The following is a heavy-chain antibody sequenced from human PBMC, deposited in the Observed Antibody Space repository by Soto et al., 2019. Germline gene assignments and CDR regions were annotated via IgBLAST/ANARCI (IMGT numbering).Heavy chain of an antibody. CDR1: GFTFSSYA. V-gene: IGHV3-23*01. CDR3: AREGDITAAFDY. J-gene: IGHJ4*02. D-gene: IGHD6-13*01. CDR2: ISGIGHST. Sequence: EVQLLESGGGLVQPGMSLRLSCAASGFTFSSYAMSWVRQAPGKGLEWVSAISGIGHSTYYADSVKGRFTISRDNSKNTLYLQMNSLRAEDKAVYYCAREGDITAAFDYWGQGTLVTVSS.